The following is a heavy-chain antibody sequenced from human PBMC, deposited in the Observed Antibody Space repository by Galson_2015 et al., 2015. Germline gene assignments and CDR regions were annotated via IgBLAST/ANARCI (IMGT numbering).Heavy chain of an antibody. Sequence: SVKVSCKASGYTFISYDINWVGQATGQGLEWMGWMNSNSGYTGYGQKFQGRVTMTRNTSISTAYMELTSLRSEDTAVYYCARSYSDETSGYYNWGQGTLVTVSS. CDR1: GYTFISYD. D-gene: IGHD3-22*01. J-gene: IGHJ4*02. CDR2: MNSNSGYT. V-gene: IGHV1-8*01. CDR3: ARSYSDETSGYYN.